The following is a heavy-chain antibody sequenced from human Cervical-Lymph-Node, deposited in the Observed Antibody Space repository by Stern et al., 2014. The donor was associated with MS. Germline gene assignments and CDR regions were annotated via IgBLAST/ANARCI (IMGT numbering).Heavy chain of an antibody. CDR3: AREGTYCSSSSCHFDS. CDR2: ISGDDSYI. V-gene: IGHV3-21*01. CDR1: GFTFSTYT. Sequence: EVQLVESGGGLVKPGGSLRLSCAASGFTFSTYTMNWVRQAPGKGLEWVSSISGDDSYIFHADSLKGRFSISRDNAKNSLYLQMNSLRAEDTAVYYCAREGTYCSSSSCHFDSWGRGTPVTVSS. D-gene: IGHD2-15*01. J-gene: IGHJ4*02.